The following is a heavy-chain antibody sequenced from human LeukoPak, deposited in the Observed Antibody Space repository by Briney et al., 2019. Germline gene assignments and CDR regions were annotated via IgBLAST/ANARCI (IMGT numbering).Heavy chain of an antibody. CDR1: GFSVSSNY. D-gene: IGHD6-6*01. CDR3: ARSSVAAPRHKEYFQH. J-gene: IGHJ1*01. CDR2: LYSGGTS. Sequence: GGSLRLSCAASGFSVSSNYMSWVRQAPGKGLEWVSTLYSGGTSDYADSVKGRFTISRDNAKKLLYLQMNSLRAEDTAVYYCARSSVAAPRHKEYFQHWGQGTLVTVSS. V-gene: IGHV3-66*01.